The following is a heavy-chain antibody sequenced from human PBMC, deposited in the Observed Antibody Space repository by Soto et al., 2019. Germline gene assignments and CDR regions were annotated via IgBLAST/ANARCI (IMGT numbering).Heavy chain of an antibody. CDR1: GFSLSTSGVG. J-gene: IGHJ3*02. CDR2: IYWDDEK. D-gene: IGHD2-21*01. Sequence: SGPTLVNPTQTLTLTCTFSGFSLSTSGVGVGWIRQPPGKALEWLTLIYWDDEKRYSPSLKSRLTITKDTSKNQVVLTMTNIDPVDIATYYCARAYCSGDCYSFDIWGQGTMVTVSS. CDR3: ARAYCSGDCYSFDI. V-gene: IGHV2-5*02.